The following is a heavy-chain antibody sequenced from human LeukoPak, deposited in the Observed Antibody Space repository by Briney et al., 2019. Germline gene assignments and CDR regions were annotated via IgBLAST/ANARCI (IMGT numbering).Heavy chain of an antibody. CDR3: AKGIYSSGWYFDY. Sequence: GGSLRLSCAASGFTFSNYAMTWVRQAPGKGLEWVSTIGGGPVFYADSVKGRFTISRDDSKNTLFLQMNSLRAEDTAIYYCAKGIYSSGWYFDYWGQGTLVTVSS. CDR2: IGGGPV. D-gene: IGHD6-19*01. CDR1: GFTFSNYA. V-gene: IGHV3-23*01. J-gene: IGHJ4*02.